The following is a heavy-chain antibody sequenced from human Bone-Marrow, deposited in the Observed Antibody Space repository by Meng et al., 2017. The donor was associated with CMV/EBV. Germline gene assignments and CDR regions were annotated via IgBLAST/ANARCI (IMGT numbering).Heavy chain of an antibody. V-gene: IGHV4-39*07. D-gene: IGHD3-3*01. CDR3: ARGRIFGVVTDY. CDR2: IYYSGST. Sequence: SETLSLTCTVSGGSISSSSYYWGWIRQPPGKGLEWIGSIYYSGSTYYNPSLKSRVTISVDTSKNRFSLKLSSVTAADTAVYYCARGRIFGVVTDYWGQGTLVTVSS. J-gene: IGHJ4*02. CDR1: GGSISSSSYY.